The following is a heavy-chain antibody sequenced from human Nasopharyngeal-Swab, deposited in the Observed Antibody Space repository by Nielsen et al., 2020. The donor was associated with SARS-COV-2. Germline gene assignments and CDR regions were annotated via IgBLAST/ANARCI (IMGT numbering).Heavy chain of an antibody. CDR3: ARLAIIGAWFFDY. Sequence: SETLSLTCTVSGGSISSSSYYWGWIRQPPGKGLERIGSIYYSGSTYYNPSLKSRVTISVDPSKNHFSLKLSSVTAADTAVYYCARLAIIGAWFFDYWGQGTLVTVSS. D-gene: IGHD1-26*01. J-gene: IGHJ4*02. V-gene: IGHV4-39*01. CDR1: GGSISSSSYY. CDR2: IYYSGST.